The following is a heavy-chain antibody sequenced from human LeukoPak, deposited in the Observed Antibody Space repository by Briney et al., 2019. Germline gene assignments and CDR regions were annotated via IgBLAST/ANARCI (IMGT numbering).Heavy chain of an antibody. CDR3: AKDAPGVYSSGWPADY. CDR2: ISGSGGST. J-gene: IGHJ4*02. Sequence: GGSLRLSCAASGFTFSNYAMHWVRQAPGKGLEWVSAISGSGGSTYYADSVKGRFTISRDNSKNTLYLQMNSLRAEDTAVYYCAKDAPGVYSSGWPADYWGQGTLVTVSS. D-gene: IGHD6-19*01. V-gene: IGHV3-23*01. CDR1: GFTFSNYA.